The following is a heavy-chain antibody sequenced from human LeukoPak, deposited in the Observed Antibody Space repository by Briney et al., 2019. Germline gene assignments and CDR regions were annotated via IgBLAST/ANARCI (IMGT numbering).Heavy chain of an antibody. J-gene: IGHJ3*02. CDR2: ISYDGSNK. V-gene: IGHV3-30*18. CDR1: GFTFSSYG. CDR3: AKDLNDSSGYGLDDAFDI. D-gene: IGHD3-22*01. Sequence: GGSLRLSCAASGFTFSSYGMHWVRQAPGKGLEWVAVISYDGSNKYYADSVKGRFTISRDNSKNTLYLQMNSLRPEDTAVYYCAKDLNDSSGYGLDDAFDIWGQGTMVTVSS.